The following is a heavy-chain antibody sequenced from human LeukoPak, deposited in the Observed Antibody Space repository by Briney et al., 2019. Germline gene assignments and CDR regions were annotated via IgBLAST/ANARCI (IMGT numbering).Heavy chain of an antibody. Sequence: SVKVSCKASGGTFSSYAISWVRQAPGQGLEWMGGIIPIFGTANYAQKFQGRVTITADESTSTAYMELSSLRSEDTAVYYCARXFDFWSGFSDVWGKGTTVXVSX. V-gene: IGHV1-69*13. CDR1: GGTFSSYA. CDR2: IIPIFGTA. CDR3: ARXFDFWSGFSDV. D-gene: IGHD3-3*01. J-gene: IGHJ6*04.